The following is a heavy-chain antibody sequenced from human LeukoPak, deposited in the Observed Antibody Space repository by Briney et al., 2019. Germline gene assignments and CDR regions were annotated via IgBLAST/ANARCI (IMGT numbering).Heavy chain of an antibody. CDR2: INGDGSNT. V-gene: IGHV3-74*01. J-gene: IGHJ4*02. CDR3: ASTSGWYEPIDY. Sequence: GGSLRLSCAASGFTFSTYWMHWVRQAPGKGLVWVSRINGDGSNTNYADSVKGRFTISRDNSKNTLYLQMNSLRAEDTAVYYCASTSGWYEPIDYWGQGTLVTVSS. CDR1: GFTFSTYW. D-gene: IGHD6-19*01.